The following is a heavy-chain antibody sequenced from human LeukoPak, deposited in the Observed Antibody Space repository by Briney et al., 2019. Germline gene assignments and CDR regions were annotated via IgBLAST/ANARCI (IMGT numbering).Heavy chain of an antibody. CDR3: AIRGYSYEAVDY. CDR2: IYYSGST. Sequence: SETLSLTCTVSGGSISSYYWSWIRQPPGKGLEWIGYIYYSGSTNYNPSLKSRVTISVDTSKNQFSLKLSSVTAADTAVYYCAIRGYSYEAVDYWGQGTLVTVSS. V-gene: IGHV4-59*08. D-gene: IGHD5-18*01. CDR1: GGSISSYY. J-gene: IGHJ4*02.